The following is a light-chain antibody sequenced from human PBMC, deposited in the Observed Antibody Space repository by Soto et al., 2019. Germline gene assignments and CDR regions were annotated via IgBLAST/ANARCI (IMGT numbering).Light chain of an antibody. J-gene: IGLJ2*01. CDR1: SSDVGAYKY. CDR3: SSYTSSNTLVL. CDR2: DVS. Sequence: QSALTQPASVSGSPGQSITISCTGTSSDVGAYKYVSWYQHHPGKGPKLMIYDVSNRPSGVSNRFSGSKSGNTASLTISGLRAEDEADYYCSSYTSSNTLVLFGGGTKVTVL. V-gene: IGLV2-14*03.